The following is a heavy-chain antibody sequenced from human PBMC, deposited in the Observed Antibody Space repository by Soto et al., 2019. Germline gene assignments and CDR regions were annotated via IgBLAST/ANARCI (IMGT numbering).Heavy chain of an antibody. CDR3: ARGLDY. CDR2: ISYDGSNK. Sequence: GGSLRLSCAASGFTFSSYAMHWVRQAPGKGLEWVAVISYDGSNKYYADSVKGRFTISRDNSKNTLYLQMNSLRAEDTAVYYCARGLDYWGQGTLVTVSS. J-gene: IGHJ4*02. V-gene: IGHV3-30-3*01. CDR1: GFTFSSYA.